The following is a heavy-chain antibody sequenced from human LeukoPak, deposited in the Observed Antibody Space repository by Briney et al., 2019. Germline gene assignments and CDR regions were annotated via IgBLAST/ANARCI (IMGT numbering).Heavy chain of an antibody. CDR3: AAYSSSHNWFDP. V-gene: IGHV4-39*01. D-gene: IGHD6-13*01. CDR1: GGSISSSSHY. J-gene: IGHJ5*02. CDR2: IYYSGST. Sequence: SEILSLTCTVSGGSISSSSHYWGWIRQPPGKGLEWIGSIYYSGSTYYNPSLKSRVTISVDTSKNQFSLKLSSMTAADTAVYYCAAYSSSHNWFDPWGRGTLVTVSS.